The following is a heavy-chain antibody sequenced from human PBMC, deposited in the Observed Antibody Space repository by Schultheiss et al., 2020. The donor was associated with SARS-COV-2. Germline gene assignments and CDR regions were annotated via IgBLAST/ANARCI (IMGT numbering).Heavy chain of an antibody. CDR3: AGELVVVPAANDTQWFDP. V-gene: IGHV3-53*04. J-gene: IGHJ5*02. CDR2: IYSGGST. CDR1: GFTVSSNY. Sequence: GGSLRLSCAASGFTVSSNYMSWVRQAPGKGLEWVSVIYSGGSTYYADSVKGRFTISRHNSKNTLYLQMNSLRAEDTAVYYCAGELVVVPAANDTQWFDPWGQGTLVTVSS. D-gene: IGHD2-2*01.